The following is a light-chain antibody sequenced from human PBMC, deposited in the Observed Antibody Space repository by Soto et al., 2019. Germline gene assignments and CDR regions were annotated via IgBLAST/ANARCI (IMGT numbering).Light chain of an antibody. V-gene: IGKV1-5*03. CDR2: TAS. J-gene: IGKJ1*01. Sequence: DIQMTQSPSTLYGSVGDRVTITCRASPTSSSWLAWYQQKPVKAPKLLIYTASTLKSGVPSRFSGSGSGTEFTLTISSLQPDDFATYYFQHYNSYSEAFGQGTKVELK. CDR3: QHYNSYSEA. CDR1: PTSSSW.